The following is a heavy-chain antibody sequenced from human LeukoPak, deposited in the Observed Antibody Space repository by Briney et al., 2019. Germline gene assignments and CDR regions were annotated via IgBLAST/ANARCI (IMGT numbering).Heavy chain of an antibody. D-gene: IGHD3-10*01. J-gene: IGHJ5*02. Sequence: SETLSLTCTVSGGSISTSNYYWGWIRQPPGKGLEWIGNIFYSGSTNYNPSLKSRVTISVDTSKNQFSLKLSSVTAADTAVYYCARDLMVRDNWFDPWGQGTLVTVSS. CDR1: GGSISTSNYY. CDR2: IFYSGST. V-gene: IGHV4-39*07. CDR3: ARDLMVRDNWFDP.